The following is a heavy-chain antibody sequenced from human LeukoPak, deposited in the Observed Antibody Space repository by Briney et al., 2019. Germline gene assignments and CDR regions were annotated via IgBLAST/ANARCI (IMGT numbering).Heavy chain of an antibody. CDR3: ARGGSGSYRFFDY. D-gene: IGHD1-26*01. CDR2: IYSSGST. J-gene: IGHJ4*02. CDR1: SGSISSYY. V-gene: IGHV4-4*07. Sequence: LRETLSLTCTVSSGSISSYYWSWIRPPAGKGLEWIGRIYSSGSTNYNPSLKSRVTMSADTSKKQFSLKLSSVAAADTAVYYCARGGSGSYRFFDYWGQGALVTVSS.